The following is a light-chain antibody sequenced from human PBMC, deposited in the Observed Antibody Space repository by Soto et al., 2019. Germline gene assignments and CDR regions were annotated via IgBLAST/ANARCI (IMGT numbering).Light chain of an antibody. Sequence: QSALTQPRSXXXXXGQSVTISCTGTNNDIGGFPYLSWYQQVPGKAPKLMISAVTQRPSGVPDRFSGSKSGNTASLTISGLQADDEADYFCCSYTASDLWVFGGGTKLTVL. CDR1: NNDIGGFPY. CDR3: CSYTASDLWV. V-gene: IGLV2-11*01. J-gene: IGLJ3*02. CDR2: AVT.